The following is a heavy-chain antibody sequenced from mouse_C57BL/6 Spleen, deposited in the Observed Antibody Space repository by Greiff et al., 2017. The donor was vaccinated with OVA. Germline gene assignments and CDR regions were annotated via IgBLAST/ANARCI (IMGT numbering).Heavy chain of an antibody. Sequence: VQLQQPGTELVKPGASVKLSCKASGYTFTSYWMHWVKQRPGQGLEWIGNINPSNGGTNYNEKFKSKATLTVDKSSSTAYMQLSSLTSEDSAVYYCARSGTTVVATDFEVWGTGTTVTVSS. CDR3: ARSGTTVVATDFEV. V-gene: IGHV1-53*01. CDR2: INPSNGGT. CDR1: GYTFTSYW. D-gene: IGHD1-1*01. J-gene: IGHJ1*03.